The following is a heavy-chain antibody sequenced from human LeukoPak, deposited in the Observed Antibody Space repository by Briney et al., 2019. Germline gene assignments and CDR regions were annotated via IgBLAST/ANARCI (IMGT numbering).Heavy chain of an antibody. CDR2: IWYDGSNK. D-gene: IGHD3-10*01. J-gene: IGHJ4*02. Sequence: PGGSLRLSCAASGSTFSSYGMHWVRQAPGKGLEWVAVIWYDGSNKYYADSVKGRFTISRDNSKNTLDLQMNSLRAEDTALYYCAKKPYSSGLGGHYFDYWGQGTLVTVSS. V-gene: IGHV3-33*06. CDR3: AKKPYSSGLGGHYFDY. CDR1: GSTFSSYG.